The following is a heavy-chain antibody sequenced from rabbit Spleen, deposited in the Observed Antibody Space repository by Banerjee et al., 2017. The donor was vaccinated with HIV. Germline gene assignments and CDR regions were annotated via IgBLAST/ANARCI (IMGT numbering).Heavy chain of an antibody. J-gene: IGHJ4*01. V-gene: IGHV1S47*01. CDR1: GFDFSNYG. D-gene: IGHD4-1*01. CDR3: ARDLAGAIGWNFHL. CDR2: IEPIFGNT. Sequence: QEQLVESGGGLVQPGGSLKLSCKASGFDFSNYGVSWVRQAPGKGLEWIGYIEPIFGNTYYANWVNGRFTISSHNAQNTLYLQLSSLTAADTATYFCARDLAGAIGWNFHLWGPGTLVTVS.